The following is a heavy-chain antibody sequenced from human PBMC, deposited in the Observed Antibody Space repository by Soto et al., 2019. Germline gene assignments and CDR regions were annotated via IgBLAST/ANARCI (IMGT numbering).Heavy chain of an antibody. D-gene: IGHD6-19*01. J-gene: IGHJ5*02. CDR1: GGSITNSY. V-gene: IGHV4-59*08. Sequence: SETLSLTCTVSGGSITNSYWTWIRQPPGKGLEWIGYIHYTGTTNYNPSLRGRVTISVDTSKNQFSLKLSSVTAADTAVYYCARRDSSGWWRCFDPWGQGTLVTVSS. CDR2: IHYTGTT. CDR3: ARRDSSGWWRCFDP.